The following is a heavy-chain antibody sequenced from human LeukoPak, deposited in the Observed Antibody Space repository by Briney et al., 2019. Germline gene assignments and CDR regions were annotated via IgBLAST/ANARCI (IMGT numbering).Heavy chain of an antibody. D-gene: IGHD2-2*01. CDR1: GGSISSSSYY. CDR2: IYYSGST. CDR3: ARDGRVPAAVDY. J-gene: IGHJ4*02. V-gene: IGHV4-39*02. Sequence: SETLSLTCTVSGGSISSSSYYWGWIRQPPGKGLEWIGSIYYSGSTYYNPSLKSRVTISVDTSKNQFSLKLSSVTAADTAVYYCARDGRVPAAVDYWGQGTLVTVSS.